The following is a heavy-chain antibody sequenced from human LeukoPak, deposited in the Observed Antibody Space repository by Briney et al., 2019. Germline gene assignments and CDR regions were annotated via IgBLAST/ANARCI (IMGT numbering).Heavy chain of an antibody. CDR2: IYPHGDP. CDR1: GFTFKNYA. V-gene: IGHV3-23*01. CDR3: ARAKLEPAGTGAFDI. J-gene: IGHJ3*02. Sequence: GGSLRLSCTTSGFTFKNYAMTWVRQAPGKGLEWVSAIYPHGDPHYADSVKGRFTISRDNSKNSLYMQMEILRAEDTALYYCARAKLEPAGTGAFDIWGPGTVVTVSS. D-gene: IGHD6-19*01.